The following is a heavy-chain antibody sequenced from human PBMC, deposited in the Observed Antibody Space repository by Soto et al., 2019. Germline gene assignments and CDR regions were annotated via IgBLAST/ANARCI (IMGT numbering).Heavy chain of an antibody. J-gene: IGHJ4*02. CDR3: ARSVEGHFDY. D-gene: IGHD6-19*01. CDR1: GFRFSIYS. V-gene: IGHV3-48*02. Sequence: GSLRLSCAASGFRFSIYSLNWVRQAPGKGLEWSAYITSDTKTIKYAESVKGRFTISRDNAKNSVYLQMNNLSDEDTAVYYCARSVEGHFDYSGQGTVVTVSS. CDR2: ITSDTKTI.